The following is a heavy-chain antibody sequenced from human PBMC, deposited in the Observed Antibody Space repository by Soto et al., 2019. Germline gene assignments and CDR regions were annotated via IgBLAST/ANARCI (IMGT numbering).Heavy chain of an antibody. CDR2: IWYDGSNK. Sequence: PGGSLRLSCAASGFTFSSYGMHWVRQAPGKGLEWVAVIWYDGSNKYYADSVKGRFTISRDNSKNTLYLQMNSLRAEDTAVYYCARDAVDYYYGMDVWGQGTTVTVSS. J-gene: IGHJ6*02. CDR3: ARDAVDYYYGMDV. CDR1: GFTFSSYG. V-gene: IGHV3-33*01.